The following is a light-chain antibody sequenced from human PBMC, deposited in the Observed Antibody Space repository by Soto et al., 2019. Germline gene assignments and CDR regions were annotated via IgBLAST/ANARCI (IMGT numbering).Light chain of an antibody. CDR2: DAS. CDR1: QSISGN. J-gene: IGKJ1*01. CDR3: QQYNNWPPWT. Sequence: EVVMTQSPATLSVSPGERATLSCWASQSISGNLAWYHPKPGQAPRLLLYDASPRATCIPARYSGNGSGTQYTLTITSLRSEDFAVYYCQQYNNWPPWTFGQGTKVEIK. V-gene: IGKV3-15*01.